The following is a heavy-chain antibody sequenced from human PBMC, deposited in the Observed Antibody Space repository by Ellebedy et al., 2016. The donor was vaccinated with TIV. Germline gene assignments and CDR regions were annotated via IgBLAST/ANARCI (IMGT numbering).Heavy chain of an antibody. D-gene: IGHD3-10*01. CDR3: ARGYGSGTYGDWFDP. V-gene: IGHV1-69*10. J-gene: IGHJ5*02. CDR1: GGTFSSYA. CDR2: IVPIFGIA. Sequence: AALVKVSCKASGGTFSSYAINWVRQAPGQGLEWMGGIVPIFGIAKYAQKFQGRVTITADKSTSIAYMELNSLTSADTAVYYCARGYGSGTYGDWFDPWGQGTLVTVSS.